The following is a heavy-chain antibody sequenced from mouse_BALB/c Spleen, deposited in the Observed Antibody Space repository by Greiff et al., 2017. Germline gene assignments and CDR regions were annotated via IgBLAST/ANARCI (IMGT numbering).Heavy chain of an antibody. CDR3: ARAYGPYFDV. V-gene: IGHV5-4*02. J-gene: IGHJ1*01. CDR1: GFTFSDYY. CDR2: ISDGGSYT. D-gene: IGHD1-1*02. Sequence: EVMLVESGGGLVKPGGSLKLSCAASGFTFSDYYMYWVRQTPEKRLEWVATISDGGSYTYYPDSVKGRFTISRDNAKNNLYLQMSSLKSEDTAMYYCARAYGPYFDVWGAGTTVTVSS.